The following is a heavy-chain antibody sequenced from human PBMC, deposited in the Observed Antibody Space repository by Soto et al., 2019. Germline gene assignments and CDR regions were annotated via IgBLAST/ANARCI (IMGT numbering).Heavy chain of an antibody. CDR3: GGGTAATGQIDY. CDR2: IYYSGST. Sequence: LSLTCTVSGGSISSGGYCWSWIRQHPGKGLEWIGYIYYSGSTYYNPSLKSRVTISVDTSKNQFSLKLSSVTAADTAVYYCGGGTAATGQIDYWRQGTLVNVSS. V-gene: IGHV4-31*03. J-gene: IGHJ4*02. CDR1: GGSISSGGYC. D-gene: IGHD6-13*01.